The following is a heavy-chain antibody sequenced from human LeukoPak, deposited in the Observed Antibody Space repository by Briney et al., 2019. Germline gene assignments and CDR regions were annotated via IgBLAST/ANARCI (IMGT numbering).Heavy chain of an antibody. V-gene: IGHV3-23*01. Sequence: GGSLRLSCAASGFTFSSYAMSWVRQAPGKGLEWVSAISGSGGSTYYADSVKGRFTISRDNSKNTLYLQMNSLRAEDTAVYYCARVRSSGYYTTPSYFDYWGQGTLVTVSS. CDR2: ISGSGGST. D-gene: IGHD3-22*01. J-gene: IGHJ4*02. CDR3: ARVRSSGYYTTPSYFDY. CDR1: GFTFSSYA.